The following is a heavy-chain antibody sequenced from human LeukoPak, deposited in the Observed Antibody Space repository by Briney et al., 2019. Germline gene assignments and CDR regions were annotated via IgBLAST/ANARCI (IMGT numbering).Heavy chain of an antibody. CDR2: IIPILNIT. CDR3: ARDDDRAREIDY. D-gene: IGHD3-22*01. CDR1: RGTFSKYA. V-gene: IGHV1-69*04. Sequence: GASVKLSCKASRGTFSKYAISWVRQAPGQRLEWMGRIIPILNITHYAQKFQGRVTIAADKSTSTAYMELSSLRSEDTAMYYCARDDDRAREIDYWGQGTLVTVSS. J-gene: IGHJ4*02.